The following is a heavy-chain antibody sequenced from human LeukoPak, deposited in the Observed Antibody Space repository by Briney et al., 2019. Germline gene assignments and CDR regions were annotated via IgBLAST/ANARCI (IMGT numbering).Heavy chain of an antibody. CDR1: GGSFSGYY. J-gene: IGHJ4*02. Sequence: SETLSLTCAVYGGSFSGYYWSWLRQPPGKGLEWIGEINHSGSTNYNPSLKSRVTISVDTSKNQFSLKLSSVTAADTAVYYCARGPFDPTDSSGWYIPFDYWGQGTLVTVSS. D-gene: IGHD6-19*01. CDR3: ARGPFDPTDSSGWYIPFDY. V-gene: IGHV4-34*01. CDR2: INHSGST.